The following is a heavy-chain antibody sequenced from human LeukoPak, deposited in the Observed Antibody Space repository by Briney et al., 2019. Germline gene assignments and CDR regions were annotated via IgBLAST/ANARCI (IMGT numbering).Heavy chain of an antibody. J-gene: IGHJ5*02. CDR3: ASSVASGWYNWFDP. CDR2: IYYSGST. CDR1: GGSISSYY. V-gene: IGHV4-59*01. Sequence: PSETLSLTCTVSGGSISSYYWSWIRQPPGKGLEWIGYIYYSGSTNYNPSLKSRVTISVDTSKNQFSLKLGSVTAADTAVYYCASSVASGWYNWFDPWGQGTLVTVSS. D-gene: IGHD6-19*01.